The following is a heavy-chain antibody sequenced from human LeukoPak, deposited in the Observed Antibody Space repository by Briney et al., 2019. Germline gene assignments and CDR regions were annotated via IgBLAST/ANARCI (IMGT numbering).Heavy chain of an antibody. J-gene: IGHJ2*01. Sequence: GGSLRLSCAASGFTFSSYGMRWVRQAPGKGLEWVADIKHDGSEEHYVASVKGRFTISRDNAKLYLQMNSLRAEDTAVYYCAGGQGWHFDLWGRGTLITVSS. CDR3: AGGQGWHFDL. V-gene: IGHV3-7*01. CDR2: IKHDGSEE. D-gene: IGHD2-15*01. CDR1: GFTFSSYG.